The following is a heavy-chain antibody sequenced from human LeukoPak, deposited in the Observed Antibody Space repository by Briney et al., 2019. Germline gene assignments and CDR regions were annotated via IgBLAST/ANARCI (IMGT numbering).Heavy chain of an antibody. V-gene: IGHV3-30*04. J-gene: IGHJ4*02. CDR1: GFTFSSYA. CDR2: ISYEGSNK. Sequence: GRSLRLSCAASGFTFSSYAMHWVRQAPGKGLEWVAVISYEGSNKYYADSVKGRFTISRDNSKNTLYLQMNSLRAEDTAVYYCAREAPPYYFDYWGQGTLVPVSS. CDR3: AREAPPYYFDY.